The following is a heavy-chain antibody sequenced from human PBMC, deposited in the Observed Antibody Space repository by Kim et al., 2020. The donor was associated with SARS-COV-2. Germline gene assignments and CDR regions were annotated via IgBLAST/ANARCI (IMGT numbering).Heavy chain of an antibody. CDR3: ARGYCSGGSCSYYFDY. CDR2: ISYSSSDI. Sequence: GESLKISCAASGFTFSSHTMNWVRQAPGKGLEWVSSISYSSSDIYYADSVKGRFSISRDNARNSLFLQMSSLRAEDTAVYYCARGYCSGGSCSYYFDYWGQGTLVTVSS. CDR1: GFTFSSHT. J-gene: IGHJ4*02. V-gene: IGHV3-21*01. D-gene: IGHD2-15*01.